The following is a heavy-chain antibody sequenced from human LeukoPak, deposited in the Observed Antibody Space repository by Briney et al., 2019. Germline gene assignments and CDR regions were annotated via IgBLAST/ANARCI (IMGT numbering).Heavy chain of an antibody. CDR1: GFTFSSYE. CDR2: ISSSGSTI. J-gene: IGHJ5*02. CDR3: ARGGPEGWFGELARNWFDP. Sequence: PGGSLRLSCAASGFTFSSYEMNWVRQAPGKGLEWASYISSSGSTIYYADSVKGRFTISRDNAKNSLYLQMNSLRAEDTAVYYCARGGPEGWFGELARNWFDPWGQGTLVTVSS. V-gene: IGHV3-48*03. D-gene: IGHD3-10*01.